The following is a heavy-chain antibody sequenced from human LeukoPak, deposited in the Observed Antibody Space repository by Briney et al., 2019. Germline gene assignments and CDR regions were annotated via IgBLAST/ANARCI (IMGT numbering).Heavy chain of an antibody. J-gene: IGHJ4*02. V-gene: IGHV3-7*01. Sequence: PGGSLRLSCAASGFTLSSYWMTWVRQAPGKGLEWVANIKQDGSEKFFADSVKGRFTISRDNARNSVYLQMNSLRVEDTAVYYCAREGGTQDYWGQGTLVTVSS. CDR3: AREGGTQDY. CDR2: IKQDGSEK. CDR1: GFTLSSYW. D-gene: IGHD1-7*01.